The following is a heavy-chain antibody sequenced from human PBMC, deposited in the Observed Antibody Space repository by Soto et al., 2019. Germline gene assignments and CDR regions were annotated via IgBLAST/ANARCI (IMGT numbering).Heavy chain of an antibody. J-gene: IGHJ6*01. CDR2: IIPIFGTA. D-gene: IGHD2-2*03. CDR3: ARLDMVCSRSVDHHYLQSV. V-gene: IGHV1-69*01. Sequence: VRGACTTAAGALPRPAFSLVLQAPRQKIEWMGGIIPIFGTANYAQKFQGRVTITADESTSTAYRELSSLRSEDTAVYYCARLDMVCSRSVDHHYLQSVW. CDR1: AGALPRPA.